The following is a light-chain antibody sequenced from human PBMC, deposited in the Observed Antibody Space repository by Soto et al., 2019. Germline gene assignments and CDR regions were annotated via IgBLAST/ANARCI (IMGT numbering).Light chain of an antibody. CDR2: GAS. Sequence: EIVLTQSPGTLSLSPGERATLSCRASQSVSTNQLAWYQQKPGQAPRLLIYGASTRATGIPARFSGSGSGTDFTLTISRLEPEDFAVFYCQHYDSLPITFGQGTRLEIK. CDR1: QSVSTNQ. V-gene: IGKV3-20*01. CDR3: QHYDSLPIT. J-gene: IGKJ5*01.